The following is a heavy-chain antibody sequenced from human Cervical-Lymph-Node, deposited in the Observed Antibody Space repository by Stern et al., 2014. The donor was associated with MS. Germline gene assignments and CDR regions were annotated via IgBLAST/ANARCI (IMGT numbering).Heavy chain of an antibody. J-gene: IGHJ6*02. Sequence: QMQLVQSGAEVKTPGASVKLSCKASGYTFINYYMNWVRQAPGQGLEWMGIITPSGGSTSYAQKFQGRVTMTRDTSTSTVYMELSSLKSEDPAVYYCAREVAGPRLGMIDVWGQGTPVTVSS. D-gene: IGHD6-19*01. CDR3: AREVAGPRLGMIDV. CDR2: ITPSGGST. CDR1: GYTFINYY. V-gene: IGHV1-46*01.